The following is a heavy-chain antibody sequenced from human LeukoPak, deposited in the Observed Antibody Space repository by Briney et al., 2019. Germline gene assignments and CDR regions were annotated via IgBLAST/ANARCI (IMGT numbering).Heavy chain of an antibody. J-gene: IGHJ4*02. CDR2: IGGDGGRT. CDR3: SKHIYGGANIFDF. CDR1: GLTFDDYA. D-gene: IGHD1-26*01. V-gene: IGHV3-43*02. Sequence: GGSLRLSCAACGLTFDDYAMHWVRQAPGQGLEWVSLIGGDGGRTYYADSVKGRFTISRDNSKNSLYLQMNSLRTEDTALYYCSKHIYGGANIFDFWGQGTLVTVSS.